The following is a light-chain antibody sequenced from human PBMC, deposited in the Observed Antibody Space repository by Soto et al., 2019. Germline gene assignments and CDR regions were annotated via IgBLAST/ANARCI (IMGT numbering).Light chain of an antibody. CDR2: DTS. J-gene: IGKJ5*01. CDR3: QQRSNWPPEIT. Sequence: DIALTQSPGTLSLSPGERATLSCRASQSVSSIYLDWYQQKPGQAPRLLIYDTSNRATGIPARFSGSGSGTGFTLTISSLEPEDFAVYYCQQRSNWPPEITFGQGTRLEIK. CDR1: QSVSSIY. V-gene: IGKV3-11*01.